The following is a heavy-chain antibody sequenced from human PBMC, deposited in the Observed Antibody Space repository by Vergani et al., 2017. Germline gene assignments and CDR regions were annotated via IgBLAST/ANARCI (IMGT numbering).Heavy chain of an antibody. J-gene: IGHJ4*02. CDR2: ISSSSSYI. V-gene: IGHV3-21*01. Sequence: EVQLVESGGGLVKPGGSLRLSCAASGFTFSSYSMNWVRQAPGKGLEWVSSISSSSSYIYYADSVKGRFTISRDNAKNSLYLQMNSLRAEDTAVYYCAKVRKQLQTYWGQGTLVTVSS. D-gene: IGHD6-6*01. CDR3: AKVRKQLQTY. CDR1: GFTFSSYS.